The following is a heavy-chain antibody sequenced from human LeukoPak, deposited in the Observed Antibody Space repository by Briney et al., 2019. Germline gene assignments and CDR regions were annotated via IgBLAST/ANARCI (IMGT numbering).Heavy chain of an antibody. CDR3: AKDIAARPDY. D-gene: IGHD6-6*01. CDR2: ISGSGGST. Sequence: GRTLRLSRAASRFTYSDYYMSWVRQAPGKGLEWVSAISGSGGSTYDADSVKGRFTISRDNSKNTLYLQMNSLRAEDTAVYYCAKDIAARPDYWGQGTLVTVSS. CDR1: RFTYSDYY. V-gene: IGHV3-23*01. J-gene: IGHJ4*02.